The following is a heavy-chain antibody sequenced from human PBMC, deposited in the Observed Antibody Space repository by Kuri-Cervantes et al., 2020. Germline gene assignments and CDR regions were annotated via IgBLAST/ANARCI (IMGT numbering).Heavy chain of an antibody. CDR3: VRSPSSSWHTFDY. CDR2: INEDGSAK. V-gene: IGHV3-7*02. CDR1: GFMFSTYW. J-gene: IGHJ4*02. Sequence: GGSLRLSCAASGFMFSTYWMTWVRQTPEKGLEFVANINEDGSAKNYLDSMKGRLTISRDNARNSLYLQMNSLSAEDTALYFCVRSPSSSWHTFDYWGQGTLVTVSS. D-gene: IGHD6-13*01.